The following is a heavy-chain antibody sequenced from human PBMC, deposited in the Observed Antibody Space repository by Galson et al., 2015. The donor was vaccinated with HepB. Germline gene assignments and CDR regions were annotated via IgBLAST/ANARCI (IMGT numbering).Heavy chain of an antibody. V-gene: IGHV3-66*02. J-gene: IGHJ6*02. D-gene: IGHD2-15*01. CDR1: GFTVSSNY. CDR3: ARALPPLKGYCGAGSCFGSMDV. Sequence: SLRLSCAASGFTVSSNYMSWVRQAPGKGLEWVSVIYSGYNTYYADSVKGRFTISRDNSKNTLYLQMNSLRAEDTGVYYCARALPPLKGYCGAGSCFGSMDVWGQGTTVTVSS. CDR2: IYSGYNT.